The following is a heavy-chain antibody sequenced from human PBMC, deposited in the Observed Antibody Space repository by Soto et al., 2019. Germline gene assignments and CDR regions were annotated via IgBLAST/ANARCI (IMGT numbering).Heavy chain of an antibody. CDR1: GFTFGDYA. J-gene: IGHJ6*02. V-gene: IGHV3-49*03. D-gene: IGHD1-7*01. CDR2: IRSKAYGGTT. CDR3: TRDRPRSMELPRMDV. Sequence: PGGSLRLSCTASGFTFGDYAMSWFRQAPGKGLEWVGFIRSKAYGGTTEYAASVKGRFTISRDDSKSIAYLQMNSLKTEDTAVYYCTRDRPRSMELPRMDVWGQGTTVTVSS.